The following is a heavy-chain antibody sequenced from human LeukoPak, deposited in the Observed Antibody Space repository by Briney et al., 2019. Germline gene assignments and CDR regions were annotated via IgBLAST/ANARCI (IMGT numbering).Heavy chain of an antibody. D-gene: IGHD5-18*01. V-gene: IGHV4-4*09. CDR2: TYVGGDT. J-gene: IGHJ4*02. CDR3: ARTARVFDY. CDR1: DDSITSVY. Sequence: SETLSLTCTVSDDSITSVYWSWIRQPPGKGLEVIGYTYVGGDTNYNPSLKSRGTMSLDTSKHQVSLKMTSVTAADTAVYYCARTARVFDYWGPGILVTVSS.